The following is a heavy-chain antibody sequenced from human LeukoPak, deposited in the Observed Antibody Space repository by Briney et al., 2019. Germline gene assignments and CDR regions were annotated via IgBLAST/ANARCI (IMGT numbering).Heavy chain of an antibody. D-gene: IGHD3-22*01. J-gene: IGHJ4*02. Sequence: SETLSLTCTVSGGSISSGSYYWSWIRQPAGKGLEWIGRIYTSGSTNYNPSLKSRVTISVDTSKNQFSLKLGSVTAADTAVYYCARESYYDSYWGQGTLVTVSS. CDR1: GGSISSGSYY. V-gene: IGHV4-61*02. CDR3: ARESYYDSY. CDR2: IYTSGST.